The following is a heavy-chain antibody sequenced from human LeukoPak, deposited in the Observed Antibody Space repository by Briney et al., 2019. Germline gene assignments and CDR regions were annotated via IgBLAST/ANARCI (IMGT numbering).Heavy chain of an antibody. CDR2: IYYSGST. V-gene: IGHV4-39*07. D-gene: IGHD4-11*01. CDR3: ARQVFSNYYYYYYMDV. J-gene: IGHJ6*03. Sequence: PSETLSLTCTVSGGSISSSSYYWGWIRQPPGKGLEWIGSIYYSGSTYYNPSLKSRVTISVDTSKNQFSLKLSSVTAADTAVYYCARQVFSNYYYYYYMDVWGKGTTVTVSS. CDR1: GGSISSSSYY.